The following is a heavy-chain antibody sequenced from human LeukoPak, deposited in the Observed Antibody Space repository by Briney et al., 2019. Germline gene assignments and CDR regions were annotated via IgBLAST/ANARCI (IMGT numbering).Heavy chain of an antibody. Sequence: GGSLRLSCAASGFSFVSYSMNWVRQAPGKGLEWVSYISSSSSTIYYADSVKGRFTISRDNAKNSLYLQMNSLRAEDTAVYYCARDVSTVYCGGDCYPFDYWAREPWSPSPQ. V-gene: IGHV3-48*04. D-gene: IGHD2-21*02. CDR3: ARDVSTVYCGGDCYPFDY. CDR2: ISSSSSTI. J-gene: IGHJ4*02. CDR1: GFSFVSYS.